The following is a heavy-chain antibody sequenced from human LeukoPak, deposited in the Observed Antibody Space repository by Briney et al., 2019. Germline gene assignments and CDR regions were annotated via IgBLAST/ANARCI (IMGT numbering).Heavy chain of an antibody. CDR2: IHTSGGS. CDR3: ARLGSYHDF. Sequence: SETLSLTCTVSGASISHYYWSWIRQTPEKGLEWMGHIHTSGGSSPYPSLKSRLTMSIEPSRNQFSLKLTPVTAADTAVYFCARLGSYHDFWGQGALVAVSS. V-gene: IGHV4-4*09. CDR1: GASISHYY. D-gene: IGHD1-26*01. J-gene: IGHJ4*02.